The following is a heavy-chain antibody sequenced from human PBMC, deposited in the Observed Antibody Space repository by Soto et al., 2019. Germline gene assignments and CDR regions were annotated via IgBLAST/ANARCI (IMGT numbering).Heavy chain of an antibody. Sequence: SETLSLTCTVSGGSISSGAYYWGWIRQHPGKGLEWIGYISHRGTACYTPSLKSRVSLSVDPSKSQFSLNVTSLTAADTAVYYCARVSATGTRWFDPWGPGTLVTVSS. CDR3: ARVSATGTRWFDP. CDR1: GGSISSGAYY. V-gene: IGHV4-31*03. CDR2: ISHRGTA. J-gene: IGHJ5*02. D-gene: IGHD6-13*01.